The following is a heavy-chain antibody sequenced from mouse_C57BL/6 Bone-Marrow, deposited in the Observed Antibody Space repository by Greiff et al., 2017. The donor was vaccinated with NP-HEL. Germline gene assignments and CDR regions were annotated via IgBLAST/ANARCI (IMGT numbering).Heavy chain of an antibody. CDR3: EGWPSHGGFDY. J-gene: IGHJ2*01. Sequence: QVQLQQPGAELVKPGASVKLSCTASGYTFSSYGMHWVNQRPGQGLEWIALIRRDSGSINYDEKLKSKATLTVDKSSSTAYMQLSSLTSEYSAVYHCEGWPSHGGFDYWGQGTTLTVSS. CDR2: IRRDSGSI. D-gene: IGHD6-1*01. CDR1: GYTFSSYG. V-gene: IGHV1-64*01.